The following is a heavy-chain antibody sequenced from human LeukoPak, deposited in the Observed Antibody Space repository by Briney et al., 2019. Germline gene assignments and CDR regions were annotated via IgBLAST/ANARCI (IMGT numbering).Heavy chain of an antibody. D-gene: IGHD6-19*01. CDR2: IYTSGSI. J-gene: IGHJ2*01. V-gene: IGHV4-61*02. CDR3: ARLAQKLERIAVAGTSEWRANWYFDL. CDR1: GGSISSGSYY. Sequence: SSETLSLTCTVSGGSISSGSYYWSWIRQPAGKGLEWIGRIYTSGSINYNPSLKSRVTMSVDTSKNQFSLRLTSVTAADTAVYYCARLAQKLERIAVAGTSEWRANWYFDLWGRGTLVTVSS.